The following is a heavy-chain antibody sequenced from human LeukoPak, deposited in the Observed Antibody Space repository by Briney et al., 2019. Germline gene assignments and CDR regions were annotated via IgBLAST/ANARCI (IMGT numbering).Heavy chain of an antibody. D-gene: IGHD6-19*01. CDR1: GFTVSSNS. Sequence: PGGSLRLSCAASGFTVSSNSMTWVRQAPGKGLEWVSSIYSGGSVYYADSVKGRFTISRDDSQNTLYLQMNSLRADDTAVYYCARRGSSCWHHDYWGQGTLVTVSP. V-gene: IGHV3-53*01. CDR2: IYSGGSV. J-gene: IGHJ4*02. CDR3: ARRGSSCWHHDY.